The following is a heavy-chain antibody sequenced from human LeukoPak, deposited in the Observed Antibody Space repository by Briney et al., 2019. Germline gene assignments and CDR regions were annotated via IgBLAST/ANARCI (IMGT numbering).Heavy chain of an antibody. CDR2: IWYDGSNK. Sequence: GGSVRLSCAASGFTFSSYGMHWVRQAPGKGLEWVAVIWYDGSNKYYADSVKGRFTISRDNSKNTLYLQMNSLRAEDTAVYYCARDRKTVNYGMDVWGQGATVTVSS. D-gene: IGHD4-11*01. V-gene: IGHV3-33*01. CDR1: GFTFSSYG. CDR3: ARDRKTVNYGMDV. J-gene: IGHJ6*02.